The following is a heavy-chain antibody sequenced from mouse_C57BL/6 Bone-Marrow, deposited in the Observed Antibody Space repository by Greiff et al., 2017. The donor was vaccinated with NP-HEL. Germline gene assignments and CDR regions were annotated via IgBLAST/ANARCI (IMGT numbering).Heavy chain of an antibody. J-gene: IGHJ3*01. Sequence: QVQLQQPGAELVKPGASVKLSCKASGYTFTSYWMHWVKQRPGQGLEWIGMIHPNSGSTNYNEKFKSKAKLTVDKSSSTAYMQLSSLTSEDSAVYYCARLDSSGAWFAYWGQGTLVTVSA. V-gene: IGHV1-64*01. CDR3: ARLDSSGAWFAY. CDR1: GYTFTSYW. CDR2: IHPNSGST. D-gene: IGHD3-2*02.